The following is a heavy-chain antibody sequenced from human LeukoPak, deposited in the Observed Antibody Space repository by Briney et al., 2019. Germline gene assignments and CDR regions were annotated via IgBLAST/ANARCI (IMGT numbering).Heavy chain of an antibody. Sequence: PGGSLRLSCAASGFTFSSYEMNWVRQAPGKGLEWVSYISSSGSTIYYADSVKGRFTISRDNAKNSLYLQMNSLRAEDTAVYYCVRGDKVVGADYYYYMDVWGKGTTVTISS. J-gene: IGHJ6*03. CDR3: VRGDKVVGADYYYYMDV. CDR1: GFTFSSYE. CDR2: ISSSGSTI. V-gene: IGHV3-48*03. D-gene: IGHD2-15*01.